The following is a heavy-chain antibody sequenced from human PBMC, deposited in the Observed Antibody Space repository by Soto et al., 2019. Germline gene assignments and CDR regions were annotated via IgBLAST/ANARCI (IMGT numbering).Heavy chain of an antibody. CDR2: IDPSDSYT. J-gene: IGHJ6*02. Sequence: PVGSLKISCNGSGYSFTSYWISWVRQMPGKGLEWMGRIDPSDSYTNYSPSFQGHVTISADKSITTTYLQWSSLKASDTAIYYCAASIFYYGMDVWGQGTTVTVSS. CDR1: GYSFTSYW. CDR3: AASIFYYGMDV. V-gene: IGHV5-10-1*01.